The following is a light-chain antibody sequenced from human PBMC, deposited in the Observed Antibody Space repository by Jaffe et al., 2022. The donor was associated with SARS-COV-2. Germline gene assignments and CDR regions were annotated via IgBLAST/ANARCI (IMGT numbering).Light chain of an antibody. Sequence: SYELTQPPSVSVSPGQTASITCSGDKLADKYICWYQQKPGQSPVVVIYEDRKRPSGIPERFSGSNSGNTATLTIRGTQGMDEADYYCQTWDRSTVIFGGGTKLTVL. V-gene: IGLV3-1*01. CDR1: KLADKY. CDR2: EDR. CDR3: QTWDRSTVI. J-gene: IGLJ2*01.